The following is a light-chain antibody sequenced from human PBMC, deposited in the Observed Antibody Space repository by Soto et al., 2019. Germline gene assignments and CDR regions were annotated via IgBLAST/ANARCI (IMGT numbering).Light chain of an antibody. Sequence: DIQMTQSPSTLSASVGDRVAITCRASQDISKWLAWYQQKPGKPPKLLIYDASGLDSGVPSRFSGSGYGTEFTLTISGLQPEDFATYYCQHYNSYSEAFGQGTKVELK. V-gene: IGKV1-5*01. CDR3: QHYNSYSEA. J-gene: IGKJ1*01. CDR2: DAS. CDR1: QDISKW.